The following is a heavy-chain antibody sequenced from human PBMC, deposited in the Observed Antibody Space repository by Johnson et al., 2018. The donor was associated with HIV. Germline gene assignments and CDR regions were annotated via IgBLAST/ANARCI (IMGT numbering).Heavy chain of an antibody. Sequence: VQLVESGGGVVRPGGSLRLSCAASGFTFDDYTMHWVRQVPGKGLEWVSLISWDGGSTYYADSVKGRFTISRDNSKNSLYLQMNSLRAEDTAVYYCAKEGRGGAFDIWGQGTMVTVSS. D-gene: IGHD2-15*01. V-gene: IGHV3-43*01. CDR3: AKEGRGGAFDI. J-gene: IGHJ3*02. CDR1: GFTFDDYT. CDR2: ISWDGGST.